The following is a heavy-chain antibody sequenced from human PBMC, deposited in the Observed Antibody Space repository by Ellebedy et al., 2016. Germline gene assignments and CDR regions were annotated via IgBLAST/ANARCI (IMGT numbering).Heavy chain of an antibody. CDR2: IDNNGDGT. D-gene: IGHD3-16*01. V-gene: IGHV3-23*01. Sequence: GGSLRLSCAASGFTFSGFAMSWVRQASGKGPEWVSSIDNNGDGTFYADSVKGRFTISRDNSKNTLYLQVNSLRAEDTAIYYCTRGGMQYFEYWGQGTLVTVSS. J-gene: IGHJ4*02. CDR1: GFTFSGFA. CDR3: TRGGMQYFEY.